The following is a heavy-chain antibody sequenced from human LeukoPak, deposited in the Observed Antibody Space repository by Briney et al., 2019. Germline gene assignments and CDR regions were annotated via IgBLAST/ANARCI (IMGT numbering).Heavy chain of an antibody. CDR2: ISFDGSDK. Sequence: PGGSLRLSCAASGFTFSSYAMLWLRQAPGKGLEGVALISFDGSDKYYADSVKGRCTISRDNSKNTLDLRMHSLRAEDTAVYYCAKRGQLPLYYYFDYWGQGTLVTVSS. D-gene: IGHD2-2*01. CDR1: GFTFSSYA. J-gene: IGHJ4*02. CDR3: AKRGQLPLYYYFDY. V-gene: IGHV3-30*04.